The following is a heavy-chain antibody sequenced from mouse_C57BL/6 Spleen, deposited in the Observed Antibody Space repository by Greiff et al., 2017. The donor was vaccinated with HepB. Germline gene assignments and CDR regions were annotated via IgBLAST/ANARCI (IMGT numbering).Heavy chain of an antibody. CDR2: IYPRDGST. CDR1: GCTFTSYD. CDR3: SRGEGDDYFDY. J-gene: IGHJ2*01. D-gene: IGHD3-3*01. Sequence: QVQLKESGPELVKPGASVKLSCKASGCTFTSYDINWVKQRPGQGLEWIGWIYPRDGSTKYNEKFKGKATLTVDTSSSTAYMELHSLTSEDSAVYVWSRGEGDDYFDYWGQGTTLTVSS. V-gene: IGHV1-85*01.